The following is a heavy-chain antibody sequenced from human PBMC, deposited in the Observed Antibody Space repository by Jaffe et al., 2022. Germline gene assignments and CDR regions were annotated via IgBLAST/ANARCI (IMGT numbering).Heavy chain of an antibody. CDR2: IYYSGST. J-gene: IGHJ6*03. D-gene: IGHD7-27*01. Sequence: QVQLQESGPGLVKPSETLSLTCTVSGGSISSYYWSWIRQPPGKGLEWIGYIYYSGSTNYNPSLKSRVTISVDTSKNQFSLKLSSVTAADTAVYYCASGPNLFDWGSGLWGYYYYMDVWGKGTTVTVSS. CDR3: ASGPNLFDWGSGLWGYYYYMDV. CDR1: GGSISSYY. V-gene: IGHV4-59*01.